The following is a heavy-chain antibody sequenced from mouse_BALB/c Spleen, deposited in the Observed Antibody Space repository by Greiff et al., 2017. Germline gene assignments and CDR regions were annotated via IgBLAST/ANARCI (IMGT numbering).Heavy chain of an antibody. V-gene: IGHV2-2*02. Sequence: VKLMESGPGLVQPSQSLSITCTVSGFSLTSYGVHWVRQSPGKGLEWLGVIWSGGSTDYNAAFISRLSISKDNSKSQVFFKMNSLQANDTAIYYCARGGMITTSFAYWGQGTLVTVSA. J-gene: IGHJ3*01. CDR2: IWSGGST. CDR1: GFSLTSYG. D-gene: IGHD2-4*01. CDR3: ARGGMITTSFAY.